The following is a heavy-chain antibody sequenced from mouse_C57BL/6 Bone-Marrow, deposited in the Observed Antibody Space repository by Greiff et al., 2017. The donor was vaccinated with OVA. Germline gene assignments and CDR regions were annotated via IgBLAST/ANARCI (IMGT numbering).Heavy chain of an antibody. D-gene: IGHD1-1*01. J-gene: IGHJ2*01. V-gene: IGHV1-78*01. CDR2: IYPRDGST. CDR1: GYTFTDHT. Sequence: VKLQESDAELVKPGASVKISCKVSGYTFTDHTIHWMKQRPEQGLEWIGYIYPRDGSTKYTEKFKGKATLTADKSSSTAYMQLNSLTSEDSAVYFCARWTYYYGSSYDCWGQGTTLTVSS. CDR3: ARWTYYYGSSYDC.